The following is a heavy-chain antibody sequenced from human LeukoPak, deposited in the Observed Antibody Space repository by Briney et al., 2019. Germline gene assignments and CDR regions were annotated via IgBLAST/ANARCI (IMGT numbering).Heavy chain of an antibody. CDR3: ASGYPLYFDY. CDR2: IYYSGST. D-gene: IGHD3-22*01. V-gene: IGHV4-39*01. CDR1: GGSISSSSYY. J-gene: IGHJ4*02. Sequence: SETLSLTCTVSGGSISSSSYYWGWIRQPPGKGVEWIGSIYYSGSTYYNPSLKSRVTISVDTSKNQSSLKLSSVTAADTAVYYCASGYPLYFDYWGQGTLVTVSS.